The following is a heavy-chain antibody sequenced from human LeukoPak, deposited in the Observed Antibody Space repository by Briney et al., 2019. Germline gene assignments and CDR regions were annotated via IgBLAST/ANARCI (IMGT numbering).Heavy chain of an antibody. Sequence: PGGSLRLSCAASGFSVSSNYRSWVRQAPGRGLEWVSVIYSGDTTYYADSVKGRFTISRDTSKNTLYLQMNSLRPEDTAVYYCARDLYLSRWGQGTLVTVSS. V-gene: IGHV3-53*01. D-gene: IGHD2/OR15-2a*01. J-gene: IGHJ4*02. CDR2: IYSGDTT. CDR1: GFSVSSNY. CDR3: ARDLYLSR.